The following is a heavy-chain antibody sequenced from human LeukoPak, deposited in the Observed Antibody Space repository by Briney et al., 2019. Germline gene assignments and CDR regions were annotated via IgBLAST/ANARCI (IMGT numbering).Heavy chain of an antibody. D-gene: IGHD6-13*01. CDR1: GFTFSIYA. J-gene: IGHJ4*02. V-gene: IGHV3-30-3*01. Sequence: GRSLRLSCAASGFTFSIYAMRWVRQTPGKGLEWVAITSYDGNDGHYTDSVKGRFTISRDNSMNTLYLQMNSLRSEDTAVYYCARSNSSSWHLFDYWGQGTLVTVAS. CDR2: TSYDGNDG. CDR3: ARSNSSSWHLFDY.